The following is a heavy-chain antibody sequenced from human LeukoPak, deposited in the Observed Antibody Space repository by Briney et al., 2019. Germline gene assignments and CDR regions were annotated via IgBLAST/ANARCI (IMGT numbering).Heavy chain of an antibody. CDR2: ISSSSYI. D-gene: IGHD1-26*01. V-gene: IGHV3-21*01. CDR3: ARVGDLASFDY. Sequence: GGSLRLSCAASGFTFSSYSMNWVRQAPGKGLEWVSSISSSSYIYYADSVKGRFTISRDNAKNSLYLQMNSLRAEDTAVYYCARVGDLASFDYWGQGTLVTVSS. CDR1: GFTFSSYS. J-gene: IGHJ4*02.